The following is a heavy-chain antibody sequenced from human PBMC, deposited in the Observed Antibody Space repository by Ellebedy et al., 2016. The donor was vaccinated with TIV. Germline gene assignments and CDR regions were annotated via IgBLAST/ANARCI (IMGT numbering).Heavy chain of an antibody. V-gene: IGHV1-46*01. J-gene: IGHJ3*02. CDR2: INPGGGST. Sequence: AASVKVSCKASGYTFTSYYIHWVRQAPGQGLEWMGIINPGGGSTNYAQKFQGRVTMTRDTSTSTVYMELSSLRSEDTAVYYCARRFVTGTTAALDIWGQGTMVTVSS. CDR3: ARRFVTGTTAALDI. D-gene: IGHD1-20*01. CDR1: GYTFTSYY.